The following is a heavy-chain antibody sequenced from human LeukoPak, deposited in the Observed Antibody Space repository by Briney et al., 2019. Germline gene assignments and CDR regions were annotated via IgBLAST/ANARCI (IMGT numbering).Heavy chain of an antibody. V-gene: IGHV3-21*01. CDR1: GFTLSSYS. J-gene: IGHJ4*02. D-gene: IGHD6-13*01. Sequence: GGSLRLSCAASGFTLSSYSMNWVRQAPGKGLEWVSSISSSSTYIYYADSVKGRFTISRDNAKNSLYLQMNSLRAEDTAVYYCATDGVAAGIDLDYWGQGTLVTVSS. CDR2: ISSSSTYI. CDR3: ATDGVAAGIDLDY.